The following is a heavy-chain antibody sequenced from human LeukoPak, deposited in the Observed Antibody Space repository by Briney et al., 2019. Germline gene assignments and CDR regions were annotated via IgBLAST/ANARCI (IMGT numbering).Heavy chain of an antibody. V-gene: IGHV3-30-3*01. CDR1: GFTFSSYA. CDR2: ISYDGSNK. D-gene: IGHD3-10*01. Sequence: GRSLRLSCAASGFTFSSYAMHWVRQAPGKGLEWVAVISYDGSNKYYADSVKGRFTISRDNSKNTLYLQMNSLRAEDTAVYYCAKAPIYTMEDYFDYWGQGTLVTVSS. J-gene: IGHJ4*02. CDR3: AKAPIYTMEDYFDY.